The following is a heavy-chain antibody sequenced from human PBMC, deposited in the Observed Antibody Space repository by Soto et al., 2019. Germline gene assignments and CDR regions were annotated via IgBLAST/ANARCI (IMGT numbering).Heavy chain of an antibody. CDR2: IYPGGSDT. Sequence: GESLKISCKGSGYSFTSYWVGWVRQMPGKGLEWMGIIYPGGSDTRYSPSFQGQVTISADKSISTAYLQWSSLKASDTAMYYCARHSPYCSSTSCYGYNWFDPWGQGTLVTVSS. J-gene: IGHJ5*02. CDR3: ARHSPYCSSTSCYGYNWFDP. CDR1: GYSFTSYW. D-gene: IGHD2-2*01. V-gene: IGHV5-51*01.